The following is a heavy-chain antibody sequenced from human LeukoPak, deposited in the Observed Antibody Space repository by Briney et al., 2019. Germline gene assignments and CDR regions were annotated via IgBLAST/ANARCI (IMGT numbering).Heavy chain of an antibody. CDR3: ARRVVRGVIIDENWFDP. CDR2: IYYSGST. CDR1: GGSISSYY. Sequence: SSETLSLTCTVSGGSISSYYWSWIRQPPGKGLEWIGSIYYSGSTYYNPSLKSRATISVDTSKNQFSLKLSSVTAADTAVYYCARRVVRGVIIDENWFDPWGQGTLVTVSS. J-gene: IGHJ5*02. V-gene: IGHV4-59*05. D-gene: IGHD3-10*01.